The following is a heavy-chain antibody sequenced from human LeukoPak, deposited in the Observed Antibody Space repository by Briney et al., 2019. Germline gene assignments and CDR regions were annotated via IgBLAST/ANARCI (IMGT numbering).Heavy chain of an antibody. V-gene: IGHV4-31*03. CDR1: GGSISSGGYY. Sequence: SQTLSLTCTVSGGSISSGGYYWSWIRQHPGKGLEGIGYIYYSGSTYYNPSLKSRVTISVDTYKNQFSLKLSSVTAADTAVYYCARSPDCSSTSCSNWFDPWGQGTLVTVSS. J-gene: IGHJ5*02. CDR3: ARSPDCSSTSCSNWFDP. D-gene: IGHD2-2*01. CDR2: IYYSGST.